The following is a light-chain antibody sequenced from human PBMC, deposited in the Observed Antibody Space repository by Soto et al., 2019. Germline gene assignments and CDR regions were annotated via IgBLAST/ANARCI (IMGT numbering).Light chain of an antibody. CDR3: QHRSNWPGT. CDR2: DAS. CDR1: QSISSY. Sequence: EIVLTQSPDTLSLSPGERATLSCRASQSISSYLGWYQQKPGQAPRLLIYDASNRATGIPARFSGSGSGADFTLTISSLEPEDFAVYYCQHRSNWPGTFGQGNKV. J-gene: IGKJ1*01. V-gene: IGKV3-11*01.